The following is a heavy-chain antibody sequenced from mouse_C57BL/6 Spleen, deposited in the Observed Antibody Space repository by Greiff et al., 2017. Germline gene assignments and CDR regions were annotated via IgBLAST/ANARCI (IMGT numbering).Heavy chain of an antibody. J-gene: IGHJ2*01. CDR3: ARRGYYFDD. CDR2: INPSTGGT. Sequence: EVQLQQSGPELVKPGASVKISCKASGYSFTGYYMNWVKQSPEKSLEWIGEINPSTGGTTYNQKFKAKATLTVDKSSSTAYMQLKSLTSEDSAVYYCARRGYYFDDWGQGTTLTVSS. CDR1: GYSFTGYY. V-gene: IGHV1-42*01.